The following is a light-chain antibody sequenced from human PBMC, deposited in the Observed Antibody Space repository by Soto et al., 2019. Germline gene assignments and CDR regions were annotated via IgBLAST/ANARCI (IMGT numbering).Light chain of an antibody. J-gene: IGKJ2*01. CDR1: QGISSA. CDR3: QQFNSYLPF. V-gene: IGKV1-13*02. Sequence: AIQLTQSPSSLSASVGDRVTITCRASQGISSALAWYQQKPGKAPKLLIYDASSLESGVPSRFSGSGSGTDFPLHLSSLQPEDFATYFFQQFNSYLPFFGQGTKLEIK. CDR2: DAS.